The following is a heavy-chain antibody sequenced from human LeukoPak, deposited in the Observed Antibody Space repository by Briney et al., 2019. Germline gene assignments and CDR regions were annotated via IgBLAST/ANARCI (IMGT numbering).Heavy chain of an antibody. V-gene: IGHV4-30-4*01. D-gene: IGHD5-18*01. CDR2: IYYSGNT. CDR3: ARETPNIQLWSWAPKYNWFDP. J-gene: IGHJ5*02. Sequence: PSETLSLTCTVSGGSISSGDSYWSWIRQPPGKGLEWIGYIYYSGNTYYNPSLKSRVTVSVDTSKNQFSLKLRSVTAADTAVYYCARETPNIQLWSWAPKYNWFDPWGQGTRVTVSS. CDR1: GGSISSGDSY.